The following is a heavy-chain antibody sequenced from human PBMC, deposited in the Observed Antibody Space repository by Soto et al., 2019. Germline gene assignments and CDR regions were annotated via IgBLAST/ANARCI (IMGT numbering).Heavy chain of an antibody. D-gene: IGHD2-15*01. Sequence: GGSLRLSCAASGFTFSSYGMHWVRQAPGKGLEWVAVISYDGSNKYYADSVKGRFTISRDNSKNTLYLQMNSLRAEDTAVYYCAKDRAAVALRYYFDYWGQGTLVTVSS. V-gene: IGHV3-30*18. CDR3: AKDRAAVALRYYFDY. CDR1: GFTFSSYG. CDR2: ISYDGSNK. J-gene: IGHJ4*02.